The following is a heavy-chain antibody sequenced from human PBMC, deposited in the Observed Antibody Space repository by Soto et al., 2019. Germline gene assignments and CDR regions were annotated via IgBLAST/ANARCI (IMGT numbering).Heavy chain of an antibody. CDR2: INPNSGGT. CDR3: ARDLAKGGGSAGFDY. CDR1: GYTFTGYY. J-gene: IGHJ4*02. D-gene: IGHD2-15*01. Sequence: QVQLVQSGAEVQKPGASVKVSCKASGYTFTGYYIHWVRQAPGQGLEWMGWINPNSGGTKYPQKFEGRVTMTRDTSIRTLYMSLTGLKSDATAVYFCARDLAKGGGSAGFDYWGQGTLVAVSS. V-gene: IGHV1-2*02.